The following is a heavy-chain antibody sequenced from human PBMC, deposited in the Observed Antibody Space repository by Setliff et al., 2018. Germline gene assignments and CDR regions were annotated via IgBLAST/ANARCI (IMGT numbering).Heavy chain of an antibody. CDR3: ARQATDY. V-gene: IGHV3-66*04. J-gene: IGHJ4*02. Sequence: PGGSLRLSCAVTGFTVREHHISWVRQAPGKGLEWISVMYTGGDTNYADSVKGRFTISRDNSKNTLYLQMNSLRAEDTALYYCARQATDYWGQGTLVTVSS. CDR2: MYTGGDT. CDR1: GFTVREHH.